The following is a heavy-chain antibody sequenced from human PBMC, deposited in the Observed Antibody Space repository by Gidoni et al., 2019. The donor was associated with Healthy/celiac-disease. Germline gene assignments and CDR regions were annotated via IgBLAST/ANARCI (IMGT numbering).Heavy chain of an antibody. CDR1: GFTFRSYA. Sequence: QVQLVESGGGVVQPGRSLRLSCAASGFTFRSYAMHWVRQAPGKGLEWVAVISYDGSNKYYADSVKGRFTISRDNSKHTLYLQMNSLRAEDTAVYYCAREEGYFDYWGQGTLVTVSS. CDR3: AREEGYFDY. CDR2: ISYDGSNK. V-gene: IGHV3-30-3*01. J-gene: IGHJ4*02.